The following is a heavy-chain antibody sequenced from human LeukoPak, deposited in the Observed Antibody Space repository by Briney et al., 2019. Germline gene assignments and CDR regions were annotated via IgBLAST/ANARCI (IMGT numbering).Heavy chain of an antibody. CDR3: ARDYGSGSYSRVENYFDY. Sequence: SETLSLTCTVSGGSISNYYWSWIRQSPVKGLEWIGFIYYSGSTNYNPSLKSRVTISVDTSKNQFSLKLSSVTAADTAVYYCARDYGSGSYSRVENYFDYWGQGTLVTVSS. CDR1: GGSISNYY. CDR2: IYYSGST. D-gene: IGHD3-10*01. J-gene: IGHJ4*02. V-gene: IGHV4-59*01.